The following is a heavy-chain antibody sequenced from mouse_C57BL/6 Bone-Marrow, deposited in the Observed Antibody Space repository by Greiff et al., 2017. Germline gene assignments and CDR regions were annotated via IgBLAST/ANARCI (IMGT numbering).Heavy chain of an antibody. CDR3: ARDDYYGSSLAWFAY. D-gene: IGHD1-1*01. Sequence: DVMLVESGGGLVQPGGSLSLSCAASGFTFTDYYMSWVRQPPGKALEWLGFIRNKANGYTTEYSASVKGRFTISRDNSQRILYLQMNALRAEDSATYYCARDDYYGSSLAWFAYWGQGTLVTVSA. CDR2: IRNKANGYTT. CDR1: GFTFTDYY. J-gene: IGHJ3*01. V-gene: IGHV7-3*01.